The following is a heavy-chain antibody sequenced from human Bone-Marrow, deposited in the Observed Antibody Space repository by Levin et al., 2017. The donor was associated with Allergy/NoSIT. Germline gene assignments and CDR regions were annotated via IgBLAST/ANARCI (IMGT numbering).Heavy chain of an antibody. D-gene: IGHD3-3*01. CDR2: IHHSGRT. V-gene: IGHV4-30-4*01. J-gene: IGHJ4*02. CDR3: ARHSVDFSSDF. CDR1: GGSISSGDYY. Sequence: SETLSLTCAVSGGSISSGDYYWDWTRQPPGKGLEWIGYIHHSGRTEYHPSLKSRVTISLDTAKNHMTLNVTSVTAADTAVYYCARHSVDFSSDFWGQGILVTVSS.